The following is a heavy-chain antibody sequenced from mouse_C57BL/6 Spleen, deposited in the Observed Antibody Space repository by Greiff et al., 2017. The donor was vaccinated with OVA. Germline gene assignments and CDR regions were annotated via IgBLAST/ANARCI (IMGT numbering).Heavy chain of an antibody. Sequence: VKVVESGPGLLQPSQSLSFTCTVSGFSLTSSGVHWVRQSPGKGLEWLGVIWSGGSTDYNAAFISRLSISKDNSKSQVFFKMNSLQADDTAIYYCPRSGLHDAMHYWGQGTSVTVSS. CDR1: GFSLTSSG. J-gene: IGHJ4*01. CDR2: IWSGGST. CDR3: PRSGLHDAMHY. V-gene: IGHV2-2*01.